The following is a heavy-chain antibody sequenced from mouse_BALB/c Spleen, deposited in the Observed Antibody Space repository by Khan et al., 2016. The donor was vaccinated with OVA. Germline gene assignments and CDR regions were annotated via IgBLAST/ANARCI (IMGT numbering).Heavy chain of an antibody. D-gene: IGHD2-14*01. CDR2: INPSNGYT. CDR3: VRDGAYHRNDGWFAY. Sequence: QVQLQQSGAELARPGASVKMSCKASGYTFTSYTIHWIKLRPGQGLEWIGYINPSNGYTNYNQKFRDKATLNADKSSTTAYMQLSSLTSDDSAVYNCVRDGAYHRNDGWFAYWGQGTLATVSA. CDR1: GYTFTSYT. V-gene: IGHV1-4*01. J-gene: IGHJ3*01.